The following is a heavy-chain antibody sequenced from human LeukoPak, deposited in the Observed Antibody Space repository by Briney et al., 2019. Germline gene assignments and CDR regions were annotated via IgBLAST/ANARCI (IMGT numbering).Heavy chain of an antibody. V-gene: IGHV4-34*01. D-gene: IGHD1-7*01. CDR3: ARGLTGTYYYYCYYMDV. J-gene: IGHJ6*03. CDR1: GGSFSGYY. CDR2: INHSGST. Sequence: SETLSLTCAVYGGSFSGYYWSWIRQPPGKGLEWIGEINHSGSTNYNPSLKSRVTISVDTSKNQFSLKLSSVTAADTAVYYCARGLTGTYYYYCYYMDVWGKGTTVTVSS.